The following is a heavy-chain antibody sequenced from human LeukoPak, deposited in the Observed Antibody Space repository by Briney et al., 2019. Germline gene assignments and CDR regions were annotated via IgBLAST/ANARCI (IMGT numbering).Heavy chain of an antibody. J-gene: IGHJ6*02. V-gene: IGHV4-59*01. Sequence: LETLSLTCTVSGGSIISYYWSWIRQPPRNGLEWIGYIYYSGSTNYNPSLKSRVTISVDTSKNQFSLKLSSVTAADTAVYYCARSVYYDFWSGTDPMDVWGQGTTVTVSS. CDR2: IYYSGST. D-gene: IGHD3-3*01. CDR3: ARSVYYDFWSGTDPMDV. CDR1: GGSIISYY.